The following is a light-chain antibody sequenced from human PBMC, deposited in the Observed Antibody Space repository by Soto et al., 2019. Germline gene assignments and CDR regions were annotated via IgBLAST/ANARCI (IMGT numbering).Light chain of an antibody. J-gene: IGKJ1*01. CDR2: VAS. Sequence: DIQLTHSPSFLSASVGDRVTITCRASQDISSYLAWYQQKPGKAPKLLIYVASTLQSGVPSRFSGSGSGTEFTLTISSLQPEDFATYYCQQLNNYPRTFGQGTKVDIK. CDR1: QDISSY. CDR3: QQLNNYPRT. V-gene: IGKV1-9*01.